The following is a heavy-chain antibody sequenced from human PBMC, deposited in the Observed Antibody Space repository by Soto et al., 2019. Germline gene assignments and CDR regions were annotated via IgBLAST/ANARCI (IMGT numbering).Heavy chain of an antibody. CDR2: IWYDGSNK. CDR1: GFTFSSYG. D-gene: IGHD6-13*01. Sequence: PGGALTLFCAASGFTFSSYGMHWVRQAPGKGLEWVAVIWYDGSNKYYADSVKGRFTISRDNSKNTLYLQMNSLRAEDTAVYYCARETGYSSSWYYYYYGMDVGGQGTTVTVSS. CDR3: ARETGYSSSWYYYYYGMDV. J-gene: IGHJ6*02. V-gene: IGHV3-33*01.